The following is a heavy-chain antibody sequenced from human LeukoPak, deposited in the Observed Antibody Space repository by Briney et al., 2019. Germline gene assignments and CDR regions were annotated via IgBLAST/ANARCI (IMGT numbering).Heavy chain of an antibody. CDR2: IYDTGST. Sequence: SETLSLTCTVSGGSIRSFYWTWIRQPPGQGLEWIGYIYDTGSTNYNPSLKSRVTISIDTSKNQFSLKLSSVTAADTAVYYCAREDLRYFDYWGQGTQVTVSS. J-gene: IGHJ4*02. CDR3: AREDLRYFDY. V-gene: IGHV4-59*01. D-gene: IGHD4-17*01. CDR1: GGSIRSFY.